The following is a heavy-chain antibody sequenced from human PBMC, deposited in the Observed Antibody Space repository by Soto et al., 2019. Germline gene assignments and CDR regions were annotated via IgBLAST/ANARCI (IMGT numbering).Heavy chain of an antibody. CDR1: GYTFTSYS. D-gene: IGHD2-2*01. Sequence: QVQLVQSGAEVKKPGASVKVSCKASGYTFTSYSISWVRQAPGQGLEWMGWISAYNGNTNYAQKLQGRVTMTTDTSTSTAYMELRSLRSDDTAVYYCARDRAYCSSTSCAYYYYYGMDVWGQGTTVTVSS. J-gene: IGHJ6*02. CDR2: ISAYNGNT. V-gene: IGHV1-18*04. CDR3: ARDRAYCSSTSCAYYYYYGMDV.